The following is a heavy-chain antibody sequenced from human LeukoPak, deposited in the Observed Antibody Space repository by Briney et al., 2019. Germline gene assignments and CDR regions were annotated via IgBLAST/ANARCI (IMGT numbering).Heavy chain of an antibody. D-gene: IGHD3-10*01. CDR2: IYYSGST. CDR1: GDSISSNSYY. CDR3: AREGEYYGSGSYCDY. V-gene: IGHV4-39*07. Sequence: PSETLSLTCTVSGDSISSNSYYWGWIRQPPGKGLEWIGSIYYSGSTYNNPSLKSRVTISVDTSKNQFSLRLTSVTAADTAVYYCAREGEYYGSGSYCDYWGQGTLVTVSS. J-gene: IGHJ4*02.